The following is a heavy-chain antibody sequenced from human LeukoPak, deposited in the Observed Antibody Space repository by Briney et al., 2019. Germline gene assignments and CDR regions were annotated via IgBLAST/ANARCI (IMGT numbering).Heavy chain of an antibody. CDR1: GYTLTELS. Sequence: ASVKVSRKVSGYTLTELSMHWVRQAPGKGLEWMGGFDPEDGETIYAQKFQGRVTMTEDTSTDTAYMELSSLRSEDTAVYYCATSYYDSSGPGWFDPWGQGTLVTVSS. V-gene: IGHV1-24*01. J-gene: IGHJ5*02. D-gene: IGHD3-22*01. CDR2: FDPEDGET. CDR3: ATSYYDSSGPGWFDP.